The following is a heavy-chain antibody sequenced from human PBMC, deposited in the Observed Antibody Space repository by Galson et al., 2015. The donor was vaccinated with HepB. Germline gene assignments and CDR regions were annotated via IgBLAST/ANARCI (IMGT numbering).Heavy chain of an antibody. CDR3: AKEATYYDFWSGYHYYFDY. CDR1: GFTFSSYG. D-gene: IGHD3-3*01. J-gene: IGHJ4*02. CDR2: ISYDGSNK. V-gene: IGHV3-30*18. Sequence: SLRLSCAASGFTFSSYGMHWVRQAPGKGLEWVAVISYDGSNKYYTDSVKGRFTISRDNSKNTLYLQMNSLRAEDTAVYYCAKEATYYDFWSGYHYYFDYWGQGTLVTVS.